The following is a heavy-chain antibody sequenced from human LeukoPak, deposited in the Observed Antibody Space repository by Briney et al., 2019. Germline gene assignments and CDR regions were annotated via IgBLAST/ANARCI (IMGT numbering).Heavy chain of an antibody. V-gene: IGHV1-46*01. J-gene: IGHJ4*02. D-gene: IGHD2-8*02. CDR1: GYIXTSYY. Sequence: GASVKVSCKASGYIXTSYYMHWVRQAPGQGLEWMGIINPSGGSTNYAQKFQGRVTMTRDTSTSTAYMELRSLRSDDTALYYCARAISTASSLFAYWGQGTLVTVSS. CDR2: INPSGGST. CDR3: ARAISTASSLFAY.